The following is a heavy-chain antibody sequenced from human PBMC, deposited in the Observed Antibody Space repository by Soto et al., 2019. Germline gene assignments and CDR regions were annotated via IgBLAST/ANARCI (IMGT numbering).Heavy chain of an antibody. Sequence: SVKLTYKASGGTFSSYASSSVRHSPGQGLEWMGGIIPIFGTANYAQKFQGRVTITADESTSTAYMELSSLRSEETAVYYCARAALSSPMTTEYYFDYWGQGTLVTVSS. J-gene: IGHJ4*02. V-gene: IGHV1-69*01. CDR2: IIPIFGTA. CDR3: ARAALSSPMTTEYYFDY. CDR1: GGTFSSYA. D-gene: IGHD4-17*01.